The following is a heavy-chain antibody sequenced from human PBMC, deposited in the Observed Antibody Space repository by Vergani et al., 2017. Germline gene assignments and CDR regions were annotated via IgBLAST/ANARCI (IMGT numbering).Heavy chain of an antibody. J-gene: IGHJ4*02. Sequence: EVQLLQSEGALVQPGGSLRLSCVASGFTFSSHAMSWVRQGQGQGLEWVSSINNTGDSTNYADSVKGRFTISRDNSKNTLYLQMNSLRVEDTAVYYCGGGSDNYNWGQGTLVTVSS. D-gene: IGHD5-24*01. CDR1: GFTFSSHA. CDR3: GGGSDNYN. CDR2: INNTGDST. V-gene: IGHV3-23*01.